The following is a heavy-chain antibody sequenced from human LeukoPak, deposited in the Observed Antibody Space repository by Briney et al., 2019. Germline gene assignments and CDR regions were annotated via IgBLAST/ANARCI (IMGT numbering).Heavy chain of an antibody. CDR1: GYSFTTYW. CDR3: ARRERRNTDAFDI. Sequence: GEFLKISCKSSGYSFTTYWIGWVRQMPGKGLEWMGIIYPADSDTRYSPSFQGQVTISADKSINTAYLQWSSLKASDTAIYYCARRERRNTDAFDIWGQGTVVTVSS. D-gene: IGHD1-26*01. J-gene: IGHJ3*02. V-gene: IGHV5-51*01. CDR2: IYPADSDT.